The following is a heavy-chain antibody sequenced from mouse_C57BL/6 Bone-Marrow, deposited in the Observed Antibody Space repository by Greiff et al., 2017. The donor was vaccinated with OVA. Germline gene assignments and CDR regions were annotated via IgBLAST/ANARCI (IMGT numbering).Heavy chain of an antibody. Sequence: EVPGVESGGDLVKPGGSLQLSCAASGFTFSSYGMSWVRQTPDKRLEWVATISSGGSYTYYPDSVKGRFTISRDNAKNTLYLQMSSLKSEDTAMYYCASYYYGSSYYWGQGTTLTVSS. J-gene: IGHJ2*01. CDR1: GFTFSSYG. V-gene: IGHV5-6*01. CDR2: ISSGGSYT. CDR3: ASYYYGSSYY. D-gene: IGHD1-1*01.